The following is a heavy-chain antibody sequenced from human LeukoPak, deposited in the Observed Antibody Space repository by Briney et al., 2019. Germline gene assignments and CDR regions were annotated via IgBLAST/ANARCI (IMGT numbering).Heavy chain of an antibody. J-gene: IGHJ6*02. CDR1: GGSISSYY. V-gene: IGHV4-59*08. Sequence: SETLSLTCTVSGGSISSYYWSWIRQPPGKGLEWIGYIYYSGSTNYNPSLKSRVTISVDTSKNQFSLKLSSVTAADTAVYYCARQKDYYGSGPYYYGMDVWGQGTMVTVSS. CDR3: ARQKDYYGSGPYYYGMDV. CDR2: IYYSGST. D-gene: IGHD3-10*01.